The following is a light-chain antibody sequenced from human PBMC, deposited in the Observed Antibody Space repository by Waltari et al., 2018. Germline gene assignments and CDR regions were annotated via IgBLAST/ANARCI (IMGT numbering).Light chain of an antibody. CDR1: QSVSRS. J-gene: IGKJ1*01. V-gene: IGKV3-20*01. CDR3: QHYVRLPAT. Sequence: EIVLAQSPGPLSLSPGKRATLSCRASQSVSRSLAWYQQKPGQAPRLLIYVTSIRATGIPDRCSGSGSGTDFSLTISRLESEDFAVYYCQHYVRLPATFGQGTKVEIK. CDR2: VTS.